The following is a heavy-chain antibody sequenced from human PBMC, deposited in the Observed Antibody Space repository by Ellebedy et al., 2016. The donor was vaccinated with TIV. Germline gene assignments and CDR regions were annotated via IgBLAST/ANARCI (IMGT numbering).Heavy chain of an antibody. D-gene: IGHD2-15*01. CDR2: ISYDGNNK. Sequence: GESLKISXAASGFPFYNYAMHWVRQAPGKGLDWVAVISYDGNNKYYADSVKGRFTVSRDNFKNTLYLQMNSLETEDTAVYYCATGLLSAYEYWGQGTLVTVSS. J-gene: IGHJ4*02. CDR3: ATGLLSAYEY. V-gene: IGHV3-30-3*01. CDR1: GFPFYNYA.